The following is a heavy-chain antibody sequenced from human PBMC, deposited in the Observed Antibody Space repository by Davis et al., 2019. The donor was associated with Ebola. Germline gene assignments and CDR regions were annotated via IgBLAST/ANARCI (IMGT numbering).Heavy chain of an antibody. V-gene: IGHV4-59*08. J-gene: IGHJ4*02. CDR3: ARGPSYVSEWALDF. CDR2: VYYTGST. CDR1: GGSIHGYK. Sequence: SETLSLTCTVSGGSIHGYKWSWIRQTPGKGLEYIGYVYYTGSTIYDASFEDRVTISVDTSKNQFSLKMTSMTAADMAFYYCARGPSYVSEWALDFWGQGTLVTVS. D-gene: IGHD1-26*01.